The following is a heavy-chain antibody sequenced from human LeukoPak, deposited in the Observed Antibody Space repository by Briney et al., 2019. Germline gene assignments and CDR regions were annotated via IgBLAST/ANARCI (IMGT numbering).Heavy chain of an antibody. CDR2: ISASGVTT. Sequence: GGSLRLPCATSGFTFNTYAMSWVRQAPGKGLEWVSGISASGVTTHYADSVKGRFTISRDNSKNTLYLQMNSLRVEDTAIYYCAKDPRGNYVAWLDPWGQGTLVTVSS. V-gene: IGHV3-23*01. CDR3: AKDPRGNYVAWLDP. CDR1: GFTFNTYA. J-gene: IGHJ5*02. D-gene: IGHD4-11*01.